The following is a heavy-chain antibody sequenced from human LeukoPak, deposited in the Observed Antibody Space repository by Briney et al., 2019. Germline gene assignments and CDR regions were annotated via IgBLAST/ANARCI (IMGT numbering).Heavy chain of an antibody. CDR1: GGSISGYY. D-gene: IGHD6-25*01. CDR3: ARGRGYADY. CDR2: IYYSGST. V-gene: IGHV4-59*01. Sequence: SETLSLTCTVSGGSISGYYWSWVRQPPGKGLEWIGYIYYSGSTNYNPSLKSRVTISVDTSKNQFSLKLTSVTSADTAIYYCARGRGYADYWGQGALVTVSS. J-gene: IGHJ4*02.